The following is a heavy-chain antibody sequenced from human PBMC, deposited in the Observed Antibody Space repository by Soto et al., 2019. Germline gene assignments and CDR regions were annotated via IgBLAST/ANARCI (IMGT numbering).Heavy chain of an antibody. Sequence: ASAKVYCKASGYPFSSYYMHWVRHAPGQGLEWMGIINPSGGSTSYAQKFQGRVTMTRDRSTSTVYMDLSSLRSEDTAVYYCARAGNVARIAAAEMYWFDTWGQGTLVTVSS. D-gene: IGHD6-13*01. CDR1: GYPFSSYY. V-gene: IGHV1-46*01. J-gene: IGHJ5*02. CDR3: ARAGNVARIAAAEMYWFDT. CDR2: INPSGGST.